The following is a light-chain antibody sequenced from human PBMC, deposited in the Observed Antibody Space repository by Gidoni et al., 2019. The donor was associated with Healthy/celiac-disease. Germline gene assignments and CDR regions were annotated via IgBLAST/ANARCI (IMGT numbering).Light chain of an antibody. CDR3: QQYNNWPPLT. CDR2: GAS. J-gene: IGKJ4*01. V-gene: IGKV3-15*01. Sequence: EIVMTQSPATLSVSPGERATLSCRASQSVSSNLAWYRQKPGQAPRLLIYGASTRATGIPARFSGSGSGIEFTLTISSLQSEDFAVYYCQQYNNWPPLTFGGGTKVEIK. CDR1: QSVSSN.